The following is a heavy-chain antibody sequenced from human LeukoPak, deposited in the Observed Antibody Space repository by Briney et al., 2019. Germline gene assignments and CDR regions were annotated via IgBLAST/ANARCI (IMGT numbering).Heavy chain of an antibody. CDR2: ISAYNGNT. D-gene: IGHD6-13*01. CDR3: ARDRTIAAAGTPDY. V-gene: IGHV1-18*01. Sequence: ASAKVSCKASGYTFTSYGISWVRQAPGQGLEWMGWISAYNGNTNYAQKLQGRVTMTTDTSTNTAYMELRSLRSDDTAVYYCARDRTIAAAGTPDYWGQGTLVTVSS. CDR1: GYTFTSYG. J-gene: IGHJ4*02.